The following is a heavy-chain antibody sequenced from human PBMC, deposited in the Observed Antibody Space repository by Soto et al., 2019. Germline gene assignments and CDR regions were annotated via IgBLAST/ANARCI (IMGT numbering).Heavy chain of an antibody. CDR2: IKQDGSEK. CDR3: ARTGDEYFDY. V-gene: IGHV3-7*01. D-gene: IGHD7-27*01. J-gene: IGHJ4*02. Sequence: GGSLRLSCAASGFTFSSYAMGWVRQAPGKGPEWVANIKQDGSEKYYVDSVKGRFTISRDNAKNSLYLQMNSLRAEDTAVYYCARTGDEYFDYWGQGTLVTVSS. CDR1: GFTFSSYA.